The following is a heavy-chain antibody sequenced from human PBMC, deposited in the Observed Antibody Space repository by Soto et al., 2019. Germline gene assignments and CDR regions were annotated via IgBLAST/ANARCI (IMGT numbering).Heavy chain of an antibody. D-gene: IGHD3-10*01. Sequence: GSLRLSCAASGFTFSSYGMHWVRQAPGKGLEWVAVIWYDGSNKYYADSVKGRFTISRDNSKNTLYLQMNSLRAEDTAVYYCARDGPDYYGSGSYVSYGMDVWGQGTTVTVSS. J-gene: IGHJ6*02. V-gene: IGHV3-33*01. CDR1: GFTFSSYG. CDR3: ARDGPDYYGSGSYVSYGMDV. CDR2: IWYDGSNK.